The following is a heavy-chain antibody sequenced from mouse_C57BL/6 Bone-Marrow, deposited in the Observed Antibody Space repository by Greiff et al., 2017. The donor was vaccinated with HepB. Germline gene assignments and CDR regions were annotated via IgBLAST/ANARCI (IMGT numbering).Heavy chain of an antibody. CDR1: GFTFSDYG. D-gene: IGHD3-2*02. V-gene: IGHV5-17*01. CDR2: ISSGSSTI. CDR3: ARLAAQATPYYAMDY. J-gene: IGHJ4*01. Sequence: EVQLVESGGGLVKPGGSLKLSCAASGFTFSDYGMHWVRQAPEKGLEWVAYISSGSSTIYYADTVKGRFTISRDNAKNTLFLQMTSLRSEDTAMYYCARLAAQATPYYAMDYWGQGTSVTVSS.